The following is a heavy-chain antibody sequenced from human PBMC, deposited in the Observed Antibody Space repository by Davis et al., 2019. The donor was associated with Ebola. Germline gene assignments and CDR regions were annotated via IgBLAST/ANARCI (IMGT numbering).Heavy chain of an antibody. CDR3: HPITMIDY. D-gene: IGHD3-22*01. CDR2: ISSSGSTK. Sequence: GESLKISCAASGFTFSSYEMNWVRQAPGKGLEWVSYISSSGSTKYYADSVKGRFTISRDNAKNSLYLQMNSPRAEDTAVYYCHPITMIDYWGQGTLVTVSS. V-gene: IGHV3-48*03. CDR1: GFTFSSYE. J-gene: IGHJ4*02.